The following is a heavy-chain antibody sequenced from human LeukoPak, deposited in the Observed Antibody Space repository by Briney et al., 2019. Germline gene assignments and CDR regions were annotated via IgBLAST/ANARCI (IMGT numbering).Heavy chain of an antibody. CDR1: GGSISSYY. V-gene: IGHV4-59*08. J-gene: IGHJ3*02. D-gene: IGHD2-2*01. Sequence: PSETLSLTCTVSGGSISSYYWTWIRQPPGKGLEWIGYIYYSGNTNYNPFLKSRVTISLDTSRNQFSLKLSSVTAADTAVYYCARLGSTFDIWGQGTMVTVSS. CDR3: ARLGSTFDI. CDR2: IYYSGNT.